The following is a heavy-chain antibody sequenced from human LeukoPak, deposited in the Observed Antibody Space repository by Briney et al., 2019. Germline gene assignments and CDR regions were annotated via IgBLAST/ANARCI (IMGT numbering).Heavy chain of an antibody. Sequence: PGGSLRLSCAVSGFTFSSYAMNWVRQAPGKGLEWVSGISGSGAGTYYADSVKGRFTISRDNSKNTLYLQMNNLRAENTAVYYCAKMVREFYTISYYFDYWGQGTLVTVSS. J-gene: IGHJ4*02. CDR1: GFTFSSYA. V-gene: IGHV3-23*01. CDR2: ISGSGAGT. D-gene: IGHD2-8*01. CDR3: AKMVREFYTISYYFDY.